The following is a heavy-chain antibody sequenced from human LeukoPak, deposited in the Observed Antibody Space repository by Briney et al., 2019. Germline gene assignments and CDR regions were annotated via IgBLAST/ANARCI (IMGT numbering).Heavy chain of an antibody. Sequence: GGSLRLSCAASGFTFSSYGMHWVRQAPGKRPEWVAIIWYDGSNKYYADSVKGRFTISRDNSKNTLYLHMNSLRAEDTAVYYCATFRILSGYDGSYFDFWGQGTQVTVSS. V-gene: IGHV3-33*01. D-gene: IGHD5-12*01. CDR2: IWYDGSNK. J-gene: IGHJ4*02. CDR1: GFTFSSYG. CDR3: ATFRILSGYDGSYFDF.